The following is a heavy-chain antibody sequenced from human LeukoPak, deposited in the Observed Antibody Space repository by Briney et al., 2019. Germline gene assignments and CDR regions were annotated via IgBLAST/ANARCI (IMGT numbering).Heavy chain of an antibody. CDR2: IYYSGSA. D-gene: IGHD5-18*01. Sequence: PSETLSLTCTVSGSSIRSYYWGWIRQPPGKGLEWIGYIYYSGSATHNPSLKSRVTMSVDTPKNQFSLKLTSVTAADTAVYFCARDKQPGDNWGQGILVTVSS. V-gene: IGHV4-59*01. J-gene: IGHJ4*02. CDR1: GSSIRSYY. CDR3: ARDKQPGDN.